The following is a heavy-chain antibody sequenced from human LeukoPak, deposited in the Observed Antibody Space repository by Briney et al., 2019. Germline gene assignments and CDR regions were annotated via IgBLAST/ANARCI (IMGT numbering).Heavy chain of an antibody. V-gene: IGHV4-34*01. J-gene: IGHJ4*02. Sequence: SETLSLTCSVSGGSISGYYWSWIRQPPGKGLEWIGEINHSGSTNYNPSLKSRVTISVDTSKNQFSLKLSSVTAADTAVYYCAREGPQGYPYYFDYWGQGTLVTVSS. D-gene: IGHD6-13*01. CDR2: INHSGST. CDR3: AREGPQGYPYYFDY. CDR1: GGSISGYY.